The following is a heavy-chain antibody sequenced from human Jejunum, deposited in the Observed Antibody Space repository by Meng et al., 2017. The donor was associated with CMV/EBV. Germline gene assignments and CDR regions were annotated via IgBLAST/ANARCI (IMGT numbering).Heavy chain of an antibody. CDR3: ARSLRFLEWLSPFDY. CDR1: FTFSTYC. CDR2: ITQDGSEK. Sequence: FTFSTYCMSWVRQAPGRGLEWVANITQDGSEKYYVDSVKGRFTISRDNAKNSLYLQMNSLRAEDTAVYYCARSLRFLEWLSPFDYWGQGTLVTVSS. J-gene: IGHJ4*02. D-gene: IGHD3-3*01. V-gene: IGHV3-7*01.